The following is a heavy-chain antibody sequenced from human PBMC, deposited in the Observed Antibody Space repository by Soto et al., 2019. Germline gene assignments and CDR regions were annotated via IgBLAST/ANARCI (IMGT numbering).Heavy chain of an antibody. J-gene: IGHJ6*02. V-gene: IGHV1-2*04. Sequence: ASVKVSCKASGYTFTGYYMHWVRQAPGQGLEWMGWINPNSGGTNYAQKFQGWVTMTRDTSISTAYMELSRLRSDDTAVYYCARTERITIFGVVGQYYYYGMDVWGQGTTVTVSS. D-gene: IGHD3-3*01. CDR2: INPNSGGT. CDR3: ARTERITIFGVVGQYYYYGMDV. CDR1: GYTFTGYY.